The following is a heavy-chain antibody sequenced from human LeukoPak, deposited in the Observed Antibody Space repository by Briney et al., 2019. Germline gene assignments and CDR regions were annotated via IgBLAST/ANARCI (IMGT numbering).Heavy chain of an antibody. V-gene: IGHV3-33*01. CDR1: GFTFSSYG. D-gene: IGHD6-13*01. CDR3: AREGTAAAGKRRSSQFDY. CDR2: IWYDGSNK. Sequence: GGSLRLSCAASGFTFSSYGMHWVRQAPGKGLEWVAVIWYDGSNKYYADSVKGRFTISRDNSKNTPYLQMNSLRAEGTAVYYCAREGTAAAGKRRSSQFDYWGQGTLVTVSS. J-gene: IGHJ4*02.